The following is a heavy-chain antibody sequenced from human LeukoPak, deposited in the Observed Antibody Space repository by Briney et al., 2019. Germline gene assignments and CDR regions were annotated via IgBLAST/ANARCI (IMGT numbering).Heavy chain of an antibody. CDR1: GYSFTSHY. CDR3: YYRVSSGYLT. D-gene: IGHD3-22*01. J-gene: IGHJ4*02. CDR2: IDPNSGGT. V-gene: IGHV1-2*02. Sequence: ASVKVSCKASGYSFTSHYMHWVRQAPGQGLEWMGWIDPNSGGTYYAQKFQGRVSMTRDTSISTAYMELSSLRSDDTAVYYCYYRVSSGYLTWGQGTLVAVSS.